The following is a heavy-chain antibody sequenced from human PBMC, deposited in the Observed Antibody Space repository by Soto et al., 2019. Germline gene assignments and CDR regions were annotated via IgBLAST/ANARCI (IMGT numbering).Heavy chain of an antibody. CDR2: IWYDGSNR. CDR1: GFAFSNYG. Sequence: QVQLVESGGGVVQPGMSLRLSCAASGFAFSNYGMHWVHQAPGKGLEWVTVIWYDGSNRYYADSVKGRFTISRDNSKNTLYLQMNSRRAEDTAVYYCARILPERQQLAIDYWGQGTLVTVSS. D-gene: IGHD6-13*01. J-gene: IGHJ4*02. CDR3: ARILPERQQLAIDY. V-gene: IGHV3-33*01.